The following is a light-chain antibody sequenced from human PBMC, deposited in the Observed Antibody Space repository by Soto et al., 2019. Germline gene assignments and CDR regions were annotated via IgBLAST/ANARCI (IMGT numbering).Light chain of an antibody. V-gene: IGLV2-14*01. J-gene: IGLJ3*02. CDR3: SSYTSSNTPVV. CDR1: SSDVGGYNY. Sequence: QSALTQPASVSGSPGQSITISCTGTSSDVGGYNYVSWYQLHPGKAPKLMIYDVSNRPSGVSNRFSGSKSGNTASLTISGLQAEDEADYYCSSYTSSNTPVVFGGGTKVTVL. CDR2: DVS.